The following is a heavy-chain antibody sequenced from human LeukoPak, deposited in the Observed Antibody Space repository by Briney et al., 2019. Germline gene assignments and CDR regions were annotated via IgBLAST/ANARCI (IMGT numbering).Heavy chain of an antibody. CDR2: ISAYNGNT. J-gene: IGHJ4*02. D-gene: IGHD2-15*01. Sequence: ASVKVSCKASGYTFTSYGISWVRQAPGQGLEWMGWISAYNGNTNYAQRLQGRVTMTTDTSTSTAYMGLRSLRSDDTAVYYCARVSRGYCSGGSCYVDYWGQGTLVTVSS. CDR3: ARVSRGYCSGGSCYVDY. V-gene: IGHV1-18*01. CDR1: GYTFTSYG.